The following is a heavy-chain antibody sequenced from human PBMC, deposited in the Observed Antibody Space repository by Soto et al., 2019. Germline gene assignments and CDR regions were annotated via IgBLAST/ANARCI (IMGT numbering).Heavy chain of an antibody. D-gene: IGHD2-15*01. CDR1: GFSFSGYT. CDR3: ARPGERIRDGDYFDY. V-gene: IGHV3-23*01. Sequence: GGSLRLSCAASGFSFSGYTMNWVRQAQGKGLEWISGINGGGGTTYYADSVKGRFTISRDDSKNILYLQMNSLRAEDTAVYYCARPGERIRDGDYFDYWGQGTLVTVSS. CDR2: INGGGGTT. J-gene: IGHJ4*02.